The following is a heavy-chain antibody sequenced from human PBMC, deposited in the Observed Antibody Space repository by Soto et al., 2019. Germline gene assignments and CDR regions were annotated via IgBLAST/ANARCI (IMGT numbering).Heavy chain of an antibody. CDR3: MRTNLAPYYYYSMNV. CDR2: VSSSGTTM. J-gene: IGHJ6*02. Sequence: QVQLVESGGGLVKPGGSLRLSCAASGFTFSDYYMSWIRQAPGKGLEWVSYVSSSGTTMYYADSVKGRFTISRDNAKKSLYLQMNSLRAEDTALYFRMRTNLAPYYYYSMNVWGQGTTVTVSS. CDR1: GFTFSDYY. V-gene: IGHV3-11*01. D-gene: IGHD2-8*01.